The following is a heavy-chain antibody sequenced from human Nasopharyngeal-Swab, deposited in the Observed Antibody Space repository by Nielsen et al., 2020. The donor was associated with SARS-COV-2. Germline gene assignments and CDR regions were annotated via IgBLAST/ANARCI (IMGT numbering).Heavy chain of an antibody. CDR3: AKGSGSYYRDV. CDR1: GFTFSSYS. J-gene: IGHJ6*02. V-gene: IGHV3-21*04. D-gene: IGHD3-10*01. CDR2: ISSSSSYI. Sequence: GESLKISCAASGFTFSSYSMNWVRQAPGKGLEWVSSISSSSSYIYYADSVKGRFTISRDNSKNTLYLQMNSLRAEDTAVYYCAKGSGSYYRDVWGQGTTVTVSS.